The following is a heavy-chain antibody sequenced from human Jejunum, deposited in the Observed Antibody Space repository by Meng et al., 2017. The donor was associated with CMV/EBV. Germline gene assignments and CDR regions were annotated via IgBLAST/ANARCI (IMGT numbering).Heavy chain of an antibody. CDR3: ARDRKIVDPNCFDS. CDR1: GFIFSGYD. V-gene: IGHV3-21*01. J-gene: IGHJ4*02. D-gene: IGHD2-21*01. Sequence: ASGFIFSGYDINWVRQAPGKGLQWVACISSSSFYIYYADSVRGRFTISRDNAKNTVYLQMNSLGAEDTGVYYCARDRKIVDPNCFDSWGQGTLVTVSS. CDR2: ISSSSFYI.